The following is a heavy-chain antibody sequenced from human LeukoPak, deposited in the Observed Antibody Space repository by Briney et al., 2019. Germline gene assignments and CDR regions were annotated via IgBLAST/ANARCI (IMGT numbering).Heavy chain of an antibody. CDR1: GFTFSSYA. D-gene: IGHD5-12*01. CDR3: AKDREYPSGYYYFDS. V-gene: IGHV3-23*01. Sequence: GGSLRLSCAASGFTFSSYAMSWVRQAPGKGLEWVSGISGSGGSTYYADSVKGRFIISRDNSKNTLYLQMNSLRAEDTAVYYCAKDREYPSGYYYFDSWGQGTLVTVSS. CDR2: ISGSGGST. J-gene: IGHJ4*02.